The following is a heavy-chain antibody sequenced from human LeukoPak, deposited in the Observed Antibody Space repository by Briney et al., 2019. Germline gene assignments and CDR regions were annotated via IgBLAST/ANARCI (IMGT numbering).Heavy chain of an antibody. CDR2: IIPIFGTA. D-gene: IGHD1-26*01. V-gene: IGHV1-69*01. CDR1: GGTFSSYA. J-gene: IGHJ4*02. Sequence: SVKVSCKASGGTFSSYAISWVRQAPGQGLEWMGGIIPIFGTANYAQKFQGRVTITADESTSTAYMELSSLRSEDTAVYYCASGPRELWYSDYWGQGTLVTVSS. CDR3: ASGPRELWYSDY.